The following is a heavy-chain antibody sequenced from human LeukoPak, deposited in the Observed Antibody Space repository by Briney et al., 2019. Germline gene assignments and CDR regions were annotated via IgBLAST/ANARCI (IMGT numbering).Heavy chain of an antibody. V-gene: IGHV1-2*02. D-gene: IGHD3-22*01. CDR2: INPNSGGT. CDR3: ARDRSYYDSSGYLVG. J-gene: IGHJ4*02. Sequence: VASVKVSCKASGYTFTGYYMHWVRQAPGQGLEWMGWINPNSGGTNYAQKFQGRVTMTRDTSISTAYMELSRLRSDDTAVYYCARDRSYYDSSGYLVGWGQGTLVTVSS. CDR1: GYTFTGYY.